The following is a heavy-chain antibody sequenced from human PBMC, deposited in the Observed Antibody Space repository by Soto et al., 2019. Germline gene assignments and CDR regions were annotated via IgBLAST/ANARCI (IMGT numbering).Heavy chain of an antibody. CDR3: ARESEDLTSNFDY. V-gene: IGHV3-21*06. CDR2: ISGCSRGGS. J-gene: IGHJ4*02. CDR1: GFTFSNYA. Sequence: PGGSLRLSCAVSGFTFSNYAMNWVRQAPGKGLEWVSIISGCSRGGSNCADSVKGRFTISRDNAENSLYLEVNSLRAEDTAVYYCARESEDLTSNFDYWGQGTLVTVSS.